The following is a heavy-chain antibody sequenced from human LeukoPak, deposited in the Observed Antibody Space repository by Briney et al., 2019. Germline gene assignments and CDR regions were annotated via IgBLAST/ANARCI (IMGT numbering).Heavy chain of an antibody. CDR3: ARGGLGLYSVRHIDY. V-gene: IGHV1-18*01. D-gene: IGHD3-16*01. Sequence: ASVKVSCKASGYTFTSYGVSWVRQAPGQRLEWMGWIRPYNDNTSYAQKLQGRVTLTTDTSTSTAYMELRSLRSDDTAVYYCARGGLGLYSVRHIDYWGQGTLVTVSS. J-gene: IGHJ4*02. CDR1: GYTFTSYG. CDR2: IRPYNDNT.